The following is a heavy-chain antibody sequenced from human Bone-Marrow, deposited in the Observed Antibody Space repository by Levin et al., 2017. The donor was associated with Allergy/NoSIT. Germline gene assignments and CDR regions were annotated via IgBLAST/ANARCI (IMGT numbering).Heavy chain of an antibody. V-gene: IGHV3-15*01. CDR3: TTANSHYYDSSGYNPSYFDY. J-gene: IGHJ4*02. CDR1: GFTFSNAW. D-gene: IGHD3-22*01. CDR2: IKSKTDGGTT. Sequence: GGSLRLSCAASGFTFSNAWMSWVRQAPGKGLEWVGRIKSKTDGGTTDYAAPVKGRFTISRDDSKNTLYLQMNSLKTEDTAVYYCTTANSHYYDSSGYNPSYFDYWGQGTLVTVSS.